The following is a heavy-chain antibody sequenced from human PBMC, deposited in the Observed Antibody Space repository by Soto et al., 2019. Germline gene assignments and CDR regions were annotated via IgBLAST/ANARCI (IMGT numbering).Heavy chain of an antibody. Sequence: GGSLRLSCAASGFSFVNYAMNWVRQAPGKGLEWVSGLSGSGTSTYYADSVKGRFTISRDNSRDTLFLQMNSLTADDTAVYYCAKATKNGGWFNTLVSWGQGA. CDR2: LSGSGTST. V-gene: IGHV3-23*01. D-gene: IGHD6-19*01. CDR3: AKATKNGGWFNTLVS. J-gene: IGHJ4*02. CDR1: GFSFVNYA.